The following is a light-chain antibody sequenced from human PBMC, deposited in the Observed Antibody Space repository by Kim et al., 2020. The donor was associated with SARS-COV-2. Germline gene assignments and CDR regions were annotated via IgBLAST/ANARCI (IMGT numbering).Light chain of an antibody. CDR3: SSWTMSTTWV. V-gene: IGLV2-14*03. Sequence: GQPITFSCTGSSTDMGAYNVVSWYQQHPGKAPKLVRYDVTKRPSGVSDRFSGSKSANTASLTISGLQAEDEADYYCSSWTMSTTWVFGGGTQLTVL. J-gene: IGLJ3*02. CDR2: DVT. CDR1: STDMGAYNV.